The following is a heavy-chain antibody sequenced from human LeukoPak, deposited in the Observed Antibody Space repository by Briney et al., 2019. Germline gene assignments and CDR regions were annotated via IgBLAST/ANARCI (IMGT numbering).Heavy chain of an antibody. CDR2: ISTSGSTI. CDR1: GFTFSSNS. D-gene: IGHD3-10*01. CDR3: ARDHYGSGTTFDY. J-gene: IGHJ4*02. V-gene: IGHV3-48*02. Sequence: PGGSPRLSCAASGFTFSSNSMNWVRQAPGKGLEWVSYISTSGSTIYYADSVKGRFTISRDNAKNSLYLQMNSLRDEDTAVYYCARDHYGSGTTFDYWGQGTLVTVSS.